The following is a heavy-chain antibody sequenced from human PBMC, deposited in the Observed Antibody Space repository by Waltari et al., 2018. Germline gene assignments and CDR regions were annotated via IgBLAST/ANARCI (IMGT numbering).Heavy chain of an antibody. CDR1: GFTFDNYA. CDR2: ISWNSQSI. D-gene: IGHD1-1*01. Sequence: EAQLVESGGGLLQPGRSLRLSCAASGFTFDNYAMHWVREVPGKGLEWVASISWNSQSIGYADSVKGRFTISRDNAKKSLYLQMNSVRVEDTALYYCTNLDDFLDVWGQGTTVTVSS. V-gene: IGHV3-9*01. CDR3: TNLDDFLDV. J-gene: IGHJ6*02.